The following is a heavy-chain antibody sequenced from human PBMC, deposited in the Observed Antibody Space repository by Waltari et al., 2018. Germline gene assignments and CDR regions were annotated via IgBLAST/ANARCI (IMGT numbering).Heavy chain of an antibody. V-gene: IGHV4-34*01. J-gene: IGHJ4*02. Sequence: QVQLQQWGAGLLKPSETLSLTCAVYGGSFSGYYWSWIRQPPGKGLEWIGEINHSGSTNYNPSLKSRVTISVDTSKNQCSLKLSSVTAADTAVYYCARGNSRSFDYWGQGTLVTVSS. CDR3: ARGNSRSFDY. CDR1: GGSFSGYY. D-gene: IGHD6-13*01. CDR2: INHSGST.